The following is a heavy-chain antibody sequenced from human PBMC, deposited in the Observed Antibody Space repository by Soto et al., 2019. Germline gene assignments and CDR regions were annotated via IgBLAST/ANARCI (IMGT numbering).Heavy chain of an antibody. Sequence: EASVKVSCKTSGYTFTSYGISWVRQTPGQGLEGMGWISAYNGNTNYAQKLQGRDIMTTDTSTSTAYMELRSLRSNDTAVYYCARDSASDSSRYRNWFDPWGQGTLVTVSS. D-gene: IGHD6-19*01. CDR3: ARDSASDSSRYRNWFDP. CDR2: ISAYNGNT. V-gene: IGHV1-18*01. CDR1: GYTFTSYG. J-gene: IGHJ5*02.